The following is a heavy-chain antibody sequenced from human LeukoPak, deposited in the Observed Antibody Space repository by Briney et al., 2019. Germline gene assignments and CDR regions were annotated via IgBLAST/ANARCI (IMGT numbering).Heavy chain of an antibody. Sequence: GGSLRLSCAASGFTVSSNYMSWVRQAPGKGLEWVSVIYSGGSTYYADSVKGRFTISRDNSKNTLYLQMNSLRAEDTAVYYCARVPNWGYEGFDYWGQGTLVTVSS. D-gene: IGHD7-27*01. CDR3: ARVPNWGYEGFDY. CDR1: GFTVSSNY. V-gene: IGHV3-53*01. J-gene: IGHJ4*02. CDR2: IYSGGST.